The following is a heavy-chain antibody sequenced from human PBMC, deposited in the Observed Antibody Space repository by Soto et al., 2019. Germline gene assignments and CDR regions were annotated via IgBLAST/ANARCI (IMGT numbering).Heavy chain of an antibody. D-gene: IGHD2-15*01. V-gene: IGHV1-69*12. Sequence: QVQLVQSGAEVKKPGSSVRVSCKASGGTFSKYKITWVRQAPGQGLEWMGGIIPVCGTANYAQKFQGRVTIPADESTSPAYMEVSSLRSDDTAVYYCARDCSGGGCFSAYHFYSGMDVWGQGTTVTVSS. CDR2: IIPVCGTA. CDR3: ARDCSGGGCFSAYHFYSGMDV. CDR1: GGTFSKYK. J-gene: IGHJ6*02.